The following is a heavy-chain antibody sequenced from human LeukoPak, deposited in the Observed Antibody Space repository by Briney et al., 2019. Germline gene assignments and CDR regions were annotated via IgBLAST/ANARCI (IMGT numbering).Heavy chain of an antibody. CDR3: ATKEDIVVVPASRGPYYYYYGMDV. D-gene: IGHD2-2*01. J-gene: IGHJ6*04. CDR1: GGTLSSYA. Sequence: SVKVSCKASGGTLSSYAISWVRQPPGQGLEWMGGIIPIFGTANYAQKFQGRVTITADESTSTAYMELSSLRSEDTAVYYCATKEDIVVVPASRGPYYYYYGMDVWGEGTTVTVSS. V-gene: IGHV1-69*13. CDR2: IIPIFGTA.